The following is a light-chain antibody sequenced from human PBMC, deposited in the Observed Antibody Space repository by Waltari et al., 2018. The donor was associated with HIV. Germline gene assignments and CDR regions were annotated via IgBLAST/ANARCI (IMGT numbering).Light chain of an antibody. CDR2: SNN. J-gene: IGLJ3*02. CDR1: GPNIRGST. CDR3: ATWDGSLNGPV. V-gene: IGLV1-44*01. Sequence: QSVLTQPPSASGTPGQRVTISCSGSGPNIRGSTVNRYQQLPGTAPKLLIYSNNQRPSRVPDRFSGSKSGTSASLAISGLQSDDETTYYCATWDGSLNGPVFGGGTKLTVL.